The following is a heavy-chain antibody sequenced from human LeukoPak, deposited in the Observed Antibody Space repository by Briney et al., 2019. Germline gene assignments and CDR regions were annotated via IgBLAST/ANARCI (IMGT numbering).Heavy chain of an antibody. CDR2: INPNSGGT. CDR1: GYTFTGYY. V-gene: IGHV1-2*02. CDR3: ARDMEMATIGDY. D-gene: IGHD5-24*01. J-gene: IGHJ4*02. Sequence: ASVKVSCKASGYTFTGYYMHWVRQAPGQGLEWMGWINPNSGGTNYAQKFQGRVTMTRETSISTAYMELSRLRSDDTAVYYCARDMEMATIGDYWGQGTLVTVSS.